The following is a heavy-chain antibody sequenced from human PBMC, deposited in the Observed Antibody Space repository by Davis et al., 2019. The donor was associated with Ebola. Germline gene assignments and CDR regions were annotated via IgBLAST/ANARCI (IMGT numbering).Heavy chain of an antibody. D-gene: IGHD1-26*01. Sequence: ASVKVSCKASGGTFSSYGISWVRQAPGQRLEWMGWINAGNGNTKYSQKFQGRVTITRDTSASTAYMELSSLRSEDTAVYYCARDTTRGLNYYYYMDVWGKGTTVTVSS. CDR1: GGTFSSYG. J-gene: IGHJ6*03. CDR2: INAGNGNT. CDR3: ARDTTRGLNYYYYMDV. V-gene: IGHV1-3*01.